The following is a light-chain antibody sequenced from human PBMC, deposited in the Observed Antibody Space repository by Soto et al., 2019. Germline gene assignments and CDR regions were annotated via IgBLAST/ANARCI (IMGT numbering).Light chain of an antibody. Sequence: AIQLTQSPSSLSASVGDRVTISCRASQDVRGALAWYQQKPGTAPKILIYDVSVLESGVPTRFSGSGSGTDFTRTITSLQPVDFATYYCQQFNSYPITFGQGTRLEIK. J-gene: IGKJ5*01. V-gene: IGKV1-13*02. CDR2: DVS. CDR1: QDVRGA. CDR3: QQFNSYPIT.